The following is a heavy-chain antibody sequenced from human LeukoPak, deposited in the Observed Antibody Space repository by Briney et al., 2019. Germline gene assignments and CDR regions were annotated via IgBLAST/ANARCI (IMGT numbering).Heavy chain of an antibody. D-gene: IGHD6-13*01. Sequence: ASVKVSCKASGHTFTSNHIHCVRQAPGQGLEWMGVINPSGDSTGYAQKFQGRVTMTRDTSTSTVYMELSSLRSEDTAIYYCAKLAASETGEGSWGQGTLVTVSS. V-gene: IGHV1-46*01. J-gene: IGHJ5*02. CDR1: GHTFTSNH. CDR2: INPSGDST. CDR3: AKLAASETGEGS.